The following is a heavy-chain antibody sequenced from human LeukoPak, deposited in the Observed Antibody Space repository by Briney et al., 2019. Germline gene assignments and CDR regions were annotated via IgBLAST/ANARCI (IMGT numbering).Heavy chain of an antibody. V-gene: IGHV1-46*01. D-gene: IGHD3-16*01. CDR1: GYTFTSYY. CDR3: AILILRTETSLRYYFDY. CDR2: INPSGGST. Sequence: VASVKVSCKASGYTFTSYYMHWVRQAPGQGLEWMGIINPSGGSTSYAQKFQGRVTMTRDTSTSTVYIKLSSLRSEDTAVYYCAILILRTETSLRYYFDYWGQGTLVTVSS. J-gene: IGHJ4*02.